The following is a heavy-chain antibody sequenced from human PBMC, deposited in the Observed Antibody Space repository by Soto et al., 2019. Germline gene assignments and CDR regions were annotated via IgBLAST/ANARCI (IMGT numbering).Heavy chain of an antibody. CDR1: GFSFSNNA. CDR3: VKIAEAVAGNVYAY. Sequence: GGSLRLSCTASGFSFSNNAMGWVRQAPGKGLEWVSAIGGGGGSTYYADSVKGHFTISRDNSKNTLYLQMHSLGVEDTAVYFCVKIAEAVAGNVYAYWCQGTLVTVSS. J-gene: IGHJ4*02. V-gene: IGHV3-23*01. D-gene: IGHD6-19*01. CDR2: IGGGGGST.